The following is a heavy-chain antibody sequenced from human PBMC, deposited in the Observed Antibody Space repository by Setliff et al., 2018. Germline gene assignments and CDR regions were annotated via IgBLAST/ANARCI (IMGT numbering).Heavy chain of an antibody. Sequence: GGSLRLSCVASGFTFTSYVMTWVRQAPGKGLEWVSAMSGSGGSINYADSVKGRFTISRDNSKNTLYLQMDSLRDDDTAVYFCRLWFRELLRDYWGQGTLVTVSS. D-gene: IGHD3-10*01. V-gene: IGHV3-23*01. CDR1: GFTFTSYV. J-gene: IGHJ4*02. CDR3: RLWFRELLRDY. CDR2: MSGSGGSI.